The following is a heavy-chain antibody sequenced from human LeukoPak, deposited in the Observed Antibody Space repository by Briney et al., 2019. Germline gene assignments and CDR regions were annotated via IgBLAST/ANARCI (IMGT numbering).Heavy chain of an antibody. CDR2: IYYSGST. Sequence: KPSETLSLTCTVSGGPISSSSYYWGWIRQPPGKGLEWIGSIYYSGSTYYNPSLKSRVTISVDTSKNQFSLKLSSVTAADTAVYYCARRFYYDTGAFDIWGQGTMVTVSS. D-gene: IGHD3-22*01. CDR1: GGPISSSSYY. J-gene: IGHJ3*02. CDR3: ARRFYYDTGAFDI. V-gene: IGHV4-39*01.